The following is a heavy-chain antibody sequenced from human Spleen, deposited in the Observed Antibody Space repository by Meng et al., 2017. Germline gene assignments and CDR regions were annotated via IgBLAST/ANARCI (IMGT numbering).Heavy chain of an antibody. CDR2: IKQDGSEK. V-gene: IGHV3-7*01. J-gene: IGHJ4*02. CDR1: GFTFSSYW. D-gene: IGHD1-26*01. Sequence: GESLKISCAASGFTFSSYWMSWVRQAPGKGLEWVANIKQDGSEKYYVDSVKGRFTISRDNAKNSLYLQMNSLSAEDTAVYYCVREDDSIVGASKGYDYWGQRALVTVSS. CDR3: VREDDSIVGASKGYDY.